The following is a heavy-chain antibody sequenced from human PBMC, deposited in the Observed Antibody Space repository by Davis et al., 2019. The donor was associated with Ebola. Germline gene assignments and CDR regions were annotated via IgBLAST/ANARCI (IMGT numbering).Heavy chain of an antibody. CDR1: GGSISSYY. CDR3: ASIVVVPAAHDAFGI. Sequence: SETLSLTCTVSGGSISSYYWSWIRQPPGKGLEWIGYIYYSGSTNYNPSLKSRVTISVDTSKNQFSLKLSSVTAADTAVYYCASIVVVPAAHDAFGIWGQGTMVTVSS. V-gene: IGHV4-59*08. J-gene: IGHJ3*02. D-gene: IGHD2-2*01. CDR2: IYYSGST.